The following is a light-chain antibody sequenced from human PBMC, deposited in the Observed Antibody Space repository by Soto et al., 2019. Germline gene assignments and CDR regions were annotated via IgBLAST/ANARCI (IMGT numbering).Light chain of an antibody. V-gene: IGLV2-14*01. J-gene: IGLJ1*01. Sequence: QSALTQPASVSGSPGQSITISCTGTSSDVGAYNSVSWYQQHPGKAPKLIIYDVSYRPSGVSNRFSGSKSGNTASLTISGLQAEDEADYYCSPYTSIDTPVFGTGTKSPS. CDR3: SPYTSIDTPV. CDR2: DVS. CDR1: SSDVGAYNS.